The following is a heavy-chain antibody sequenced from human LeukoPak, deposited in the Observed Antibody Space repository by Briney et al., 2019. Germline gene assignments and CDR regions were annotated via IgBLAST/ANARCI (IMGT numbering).Heavy chain of an antibody. Sequence: SETLSLTCTVSGGSISSYYWSWIRQPPGKGLEWIGSIYHSGSTYYNPSLKSRVTILVDTSKNQFSLKLSSVTAADTAVYYCARDRGLGAFDYWGQGTLVTVSS. CDR2: IYHSGST. D-gene: IGHD3-10*01. CDR1: GGSISSYY. J-gene: IGHJ4*02. V-gene: IGHV4-38-2*02. CDR3: ARDRGLGAFDY.